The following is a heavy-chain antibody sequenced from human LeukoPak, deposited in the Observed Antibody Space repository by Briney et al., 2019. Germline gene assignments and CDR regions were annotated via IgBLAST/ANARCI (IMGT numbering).Heavy chain of an antibody. J-gene: IGHJ4*02. D-gene: IGHD1-26*01. Sequence: ASVKVSCKASGYTFTGYYIHWVRQAPGQGLEWVGWINPNSGGTNYAQKFQGRVTMTRDTSFSTAYMELSRLTSDDTAVYYCARHVSGSYSNLFDYWGQGTLVTVSS. CDR1: GYTFTGYY. CDR2: INPNSGGT. V-gene: IGHV1-2*02. CDR3: ARHVSGSYSNLFDY.